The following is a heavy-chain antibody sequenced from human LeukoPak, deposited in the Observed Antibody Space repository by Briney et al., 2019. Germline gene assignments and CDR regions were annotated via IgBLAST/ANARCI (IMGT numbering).Heavy chain of an antibody. CDR3: ARDWAMVIRVLGY. CDR2: INPSGGST. V-gene: IGHV1-46*01. CDR1: GYTFTSYF. D-gene: IGHD5-18*01. J-gene: IGHJ4*02. Sequence: ASVKVSCKASGYTFTSYFMHWVRQAPGQGPEWMGIINPSGGSTSYAQKLQGRVTMTTDTSTSTAYMELRSLRSDDTAVYYCARDWAMVIRVLGYWGQGTLVTVSS.